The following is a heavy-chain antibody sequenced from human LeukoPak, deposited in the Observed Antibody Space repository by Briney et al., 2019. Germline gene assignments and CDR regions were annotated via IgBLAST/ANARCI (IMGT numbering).Heavy chain of an antibody. V-gene: IGHV3-48*01. J-gene: IGHJ3*02. Sequence: GGSLRLSCAASGFTFSSYNMNWVRQAPGKGLEWVSYISSSSSTIYYADSVKGRFTISRDNAKNSLYLQMNSLRAEDTAVHYCARQGVSDAFDIWGQGTMVTVSS. CDR3: ARQGVSDAFDI. D-gene: IGHD2-8*01. CDR2: ISSSSSTI. CDR1: GFTFSSYN.